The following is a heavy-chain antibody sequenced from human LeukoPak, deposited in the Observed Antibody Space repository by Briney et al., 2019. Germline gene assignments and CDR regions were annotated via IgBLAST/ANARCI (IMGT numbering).Heavy chain of an antibody. J-gene: IGHJ4*02. CDR2: IIPIFGTA. D-gene: IGHD3-22*01. Sequence: GASVKVSCKASGGTFSSYAISWVRQAPGQGLEWMGGIIPIFGTANYAQKFQGRVTITADESTSTAYMELSSLRSEDTAVYYCARDRYYDRSGYFDYWGQGTLVTVSS. CDR1: GGTFSSYA. V-gene: IGHV1-69*13. CDR3: ARDRYYDRSGYFDY.